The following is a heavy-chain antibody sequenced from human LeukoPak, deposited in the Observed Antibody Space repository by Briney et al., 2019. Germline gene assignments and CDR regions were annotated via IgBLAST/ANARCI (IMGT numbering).Heavy chain of an antibody. J-gene: IGHJ6*02. V-gene: IGHV4-59*01. CDR1: GGSISSYY. Sequence: SETLSLTYTVSGGSISSYYWSWIRQPPGKGLEWIGYIYYSGSTNYNPSLKSRVTISVDTSKNQFSLKLSSVTAADTAVYYCARIAAAGTSEGYYYYGMDVWGQGTTVTVSS. CDR2: IYYSGST. D-gene: IGHD6-13*01. CDR3: ARIAAAGTSEGYYYYGMDV.